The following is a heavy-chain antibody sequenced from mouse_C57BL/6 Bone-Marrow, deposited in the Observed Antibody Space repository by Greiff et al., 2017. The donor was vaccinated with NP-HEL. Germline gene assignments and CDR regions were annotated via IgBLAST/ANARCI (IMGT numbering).Heavy chain of an antibody. CDR1: GYTLTSYW. D-gene: IGHD3-3*01. Sequence: VQLQQPGAELVKPGASVKLSCKASGYTLTSYWMQWMQQRPGQGLEWIGEIDPSDSYTNYNQMFMGKATLTVDTSSNTAYMQLSSLTSEDSAVYYCARGDALAYWGQGTLVTVSA. V-gene: IGHV1-50*01. CDR2: IDPSDSYT. CDR3: ARGDALAY. J-gene: IGHJ3*01.